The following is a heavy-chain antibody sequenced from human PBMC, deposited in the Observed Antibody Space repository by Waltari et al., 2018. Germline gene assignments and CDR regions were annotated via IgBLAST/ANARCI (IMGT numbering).Heavy chain of an antibody. Sequence: QVQLQESGPGLVRPSETLSLICNVSGDSITNYLWTWIRQPAGKGLEWIWRLYISGRSNYNSSLKSRVTMSLDASKNQFSLKLISVTAADTALYYCARELPGLGYFDAWGQGILVTVSS. CDR3: ARELPGLGYFDA. CDR1: GDSITNYL. D-gene: IGHD2-21*01. V-gene: IGHV4-4*07. J-gene: IGHJ4*02. CDR2: LYISGRS.